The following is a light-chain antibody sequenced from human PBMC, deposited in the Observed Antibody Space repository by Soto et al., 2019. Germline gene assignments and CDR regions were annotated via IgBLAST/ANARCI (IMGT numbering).Light chain of an antibody. V-gene: IGKV3-20*01. J-gene: IGKJ5*01. CDR2: DAS. Sequence: EFELTQSPGTLSLSPGERATLSCRASQTVRNNYLAWYQQKPGQAPRLLIYDASSRATGIPDRFSGSGSGTDFTLTISRLEPEDSAVYYCQQYSRAPITSGQRTRLEI. CDR3: QQYSRAPIT. CDR1: QTVRNNY.